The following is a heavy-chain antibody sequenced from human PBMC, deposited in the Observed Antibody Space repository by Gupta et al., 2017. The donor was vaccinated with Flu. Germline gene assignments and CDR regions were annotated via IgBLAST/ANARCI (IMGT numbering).Heavy chain of an antibody. CDR1: DYA. J-gene: IGHJ6*02. CDR3: AKSPRGDYYFYGMDV. D-gene: IGHD3-10*01. Sequence: DYAMHWGRQAPGKGLEWVSGIRWSGGSVGYADSVKGRYTISRDSAQNSLFLQMHSLRTEDTALYYCAKSPRGDYYFYGMDVWGQGTTVTVSS. CDR2: IRWSGGSV. V-gene: IGHV3-9*01.